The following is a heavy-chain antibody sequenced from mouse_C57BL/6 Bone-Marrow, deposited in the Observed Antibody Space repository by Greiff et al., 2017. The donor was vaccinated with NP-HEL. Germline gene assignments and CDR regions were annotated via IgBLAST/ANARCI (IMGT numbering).Heavy chain of an antibody. CDR2: IWSGGST. D-gene: IGHD1-1*01. CDR3: ARTPLRRFSAMDY. V-gene: IGHV2-2*01. J-gene: IGHJ4*01. Sequence: VKLVESGPGLVQPSQSLSITCTVSGFSLTSYGVHWVRQSPGKGLEWLGVIWSGGSTDYNAAFISRLSISKDNSKSQVFFKMNSLQADDTAIYYWARTPLRRFSAMDYWGQGTSVTVSS. CDR1: GFSLTSYG.